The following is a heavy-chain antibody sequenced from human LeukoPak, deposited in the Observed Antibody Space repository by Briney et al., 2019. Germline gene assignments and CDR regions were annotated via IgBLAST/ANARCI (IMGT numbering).Heavy chain of an antibody. CDR1: GFTFSSYT. Sequence: GGSLRLSCAASGFTFSSYTMNWVRQAPGKGLEWVSSLNSDGSDIYYADSVKGRFTISRDNAKNSLYLQMNSLTAGDTAVYYCTRGFWGQGTLVTVSS. D-gene: IGHD5-12*01. V-gene: IGHV3-21*01. CDR2: LNSDGSDI. J-gene: IGHJ4*02. CDR3: TRGF.